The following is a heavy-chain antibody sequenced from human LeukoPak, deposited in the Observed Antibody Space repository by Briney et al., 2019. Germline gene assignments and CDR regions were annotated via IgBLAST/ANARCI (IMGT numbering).Heavy chain of an antibody. CDR1: GFTFSSYA. V-gene: IGHV3-30-3*01. CDR2: ISYDGSNK. Sequence: PGGSLRLSCAASGFTFSSYAMHWARQAPGKGLEWVAVISYDGSNKYYADSVKGRFTISRDNSKNTLYLQMNSLRAEDTAVYYCASAVVPAAIGGFDPWGQGTLVTVSS. J-gene: IGHJ5*02. D-gene: IGHD2-2*01. CDR3: ASAVVPAAIGGFDP.